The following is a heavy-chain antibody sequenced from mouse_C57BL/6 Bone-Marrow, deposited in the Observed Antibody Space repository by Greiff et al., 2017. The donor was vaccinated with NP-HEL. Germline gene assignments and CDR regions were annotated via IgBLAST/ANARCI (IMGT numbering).Heavy chain of an antibody. Sequence: QVQLQQPGAELVRPGSSVKLSCKASGYTFTSSWLPWVKQRPIQGLEWIGNIDPSDSETHYNQKFKDKATLTVDKSSSTAYMQLSSLTSEDSAVYYCARLDDGLFAYWGQGTLVTVSA. V-gene: IGHV1-52*01. J-gene: IGHJ3*01. CDR1: GYTFTSSW. CDR2: IDPSDSET. CDR3: ARLDDGLFAY. D-gene: IGHD2-3*01.